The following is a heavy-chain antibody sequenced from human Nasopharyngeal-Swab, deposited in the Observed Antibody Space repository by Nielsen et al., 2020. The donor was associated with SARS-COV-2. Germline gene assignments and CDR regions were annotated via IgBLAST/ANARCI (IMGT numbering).Heavy chain of an antibody. V-gene: IGHV3-33*05. D-gene: IGHD3-10*01. CDR1: GFTFSSYG. CDR2: ISYDGSNK. CDR3: ARDPHYYGSRGGPWFDP. Sequence: GGSLRLSCAASGFTFSSYGMHWVRQAPGKGLEWVAVISYDGSNKYYADSVKGRFTISRDNAKNSLYLQMNSLRAEDTAVYYCARDPHYYGSRGGPWFDPWGQGTLVTVSS. J-gene: IGHJ5*02.